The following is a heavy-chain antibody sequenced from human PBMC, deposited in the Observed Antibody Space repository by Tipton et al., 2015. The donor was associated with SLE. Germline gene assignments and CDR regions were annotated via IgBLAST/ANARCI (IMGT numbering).Heavy chain of an antibody. Sequence: TLSLTCTVSVGSIISTNHYWSWVRQHPGQGLEWIGFIYYNGNAYYNPSLQSRVTISLDTSKNQFSLKLSSVTAADTAVYYCARRRYGDFLLPDAFDIWGQGTMVTVSS. V-gene: IGHV4-30-4*01. J-gene: IGHJ3*02. D-gene: IGHD4-17*01. CDR1: VGSIISTNHY. CDR3: ARRRYGDFLLPDAFDI. CDR2: IYYNGNA.